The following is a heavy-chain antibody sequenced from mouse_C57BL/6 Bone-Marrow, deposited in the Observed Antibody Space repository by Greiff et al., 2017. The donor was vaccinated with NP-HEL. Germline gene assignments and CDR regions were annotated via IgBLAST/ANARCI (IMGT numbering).Heavy chain of an antibody. CDR3: TLITTVVFDY. D-gene: IGHD1-1*01. CDR2: IDPENGDT. CDR1: GFNIKDDY. V-gene: IGHV14-4*01. Sequence: VQLKQSGAELVRPGASVKLSCTASGFNIKDDYMHWVKQRPEQGLEWIGWIDPENGDTEYASKFQGKATITADTSSNTAYLQLSSLTSEDTAVYYCTLITTVVFDYWGQGTTLTVSS. J-gene: IGHJ2*01.